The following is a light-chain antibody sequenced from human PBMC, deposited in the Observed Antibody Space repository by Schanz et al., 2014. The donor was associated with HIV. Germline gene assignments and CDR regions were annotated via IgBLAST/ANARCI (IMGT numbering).Light chain of an antibody. CDR2: SNN. J-gene: IGLJ2*01. V-gene: IGLV1-44*01. CDR3: QSYDNSLSGSV. Sequence: QSVLTQPPSASGTPGQRVTMSCSGGSSNIGSNTVNWYQQLPGTAPKLLFYSNNQRPSGVPDRFSGSKSGTSASLAISGLQSEDEADYYCQSYDNSLSGSVFGGGTKLTVL. CDR1: SSNIGSNT.